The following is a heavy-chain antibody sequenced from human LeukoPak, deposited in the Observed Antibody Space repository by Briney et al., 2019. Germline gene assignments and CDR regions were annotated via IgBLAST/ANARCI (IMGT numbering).Heavy chain of an antibody. CDR1: GFTFSSYE. J-gene: IGHJ4*02. CDR2: ISESGSAI. Sequence: GGSLRLSCAASGFTFSSYEMNWVRLAPGKGLEWVSYISESGSAIYYADSVKGRFTISRDNAKNSLYLQMNSLRAEDTAVYYCASRAIAVANARGQGTLVTVSS. D-gene: IGHD6-19*01. CDR3: ASRAIAVANA. V-gene: IGHV3-48*03.